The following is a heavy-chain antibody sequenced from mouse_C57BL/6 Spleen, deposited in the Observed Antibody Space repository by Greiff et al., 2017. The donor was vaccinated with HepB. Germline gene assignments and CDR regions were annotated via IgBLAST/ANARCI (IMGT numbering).Heavy chain of an antibody. V-gene: IGHV1-26*01. CDR1: GYTFTDYY. Sequence: EVQLQQSGPELVKPGASVKISCKASGYTFTDYYMNWVKQSHGKSLEWIGDINPNNGGTSYNQKFKGKATLTVDKSSSTAYMELRSLTSEDSAVYYCARTRTGDYWGQGTTLTVSS. J-gene: IGHJ2*01. D-gene: IGHD4-1*01. CDR3: ARTRTGDY. CDR2: INPNNGGT.